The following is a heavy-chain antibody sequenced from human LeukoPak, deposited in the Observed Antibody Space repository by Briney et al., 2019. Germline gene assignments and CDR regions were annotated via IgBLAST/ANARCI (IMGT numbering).Heavy chain of an antibody. CDR3: AATGYQAAYFQH. V-gene: IGHV3-23*01. J-gene: IGHJ1*01. Sequence: GGSLRLSCAASGFTFSTYGMNWVRQAPGKGLEWVSAISGSGGGTYYADSVKGRFTISRDNSKNTLYLQMNSLRAEDTAVYYCAATGYQAAYFQHWGQGTLVTVSS. CDR1: GFTFSTYG. D-gene: IGHD2-2*01. CDR2: ISGSGGGT.